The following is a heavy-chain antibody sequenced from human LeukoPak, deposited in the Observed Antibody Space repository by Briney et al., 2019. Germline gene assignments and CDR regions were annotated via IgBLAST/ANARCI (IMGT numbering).Heavy chain of an antibody. V-gene: IGHV4-34*01. CDR2: INHSGST. J-gene: IGHJ5*02. Sequence: PSETLSLTCAVYGGSFSGYYWSWIRKPPGKGLEWIGEINHSGSTNYNPSLKSRVTISVDTSKNQFSLKLSSVTAADTAVYYCARGDRYDFWSGNWFDPWGQGTLVTVSS. D-gene: IGHD3-3*01. CDR3: ARGDRYDFWSGNWFDP. CDR1: GGSFSGYY.